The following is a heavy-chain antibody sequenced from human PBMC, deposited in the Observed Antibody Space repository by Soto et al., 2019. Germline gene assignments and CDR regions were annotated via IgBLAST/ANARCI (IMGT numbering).Heavy chain of an antibody. J-gene: IGHJ4*02. CDR1: GGSISSSSYY. V-gene: IGHV4-39*01. D-gene: IGHD3-22*01. CDR2: IYYSGST. CDR3: ARQSRYYYDSSGYYLPRNFDY. Sequence: SETLSLTCTVSGGSISSSSYYWGWIRQPPGKGLEWIGSIYYSGSTYYNPSLKSRVTISVDTSKNQFSLKLSSVTAADTAVYYCARQSRYYYDSSGYYLPRNFDYGGQGTLVTVSS.